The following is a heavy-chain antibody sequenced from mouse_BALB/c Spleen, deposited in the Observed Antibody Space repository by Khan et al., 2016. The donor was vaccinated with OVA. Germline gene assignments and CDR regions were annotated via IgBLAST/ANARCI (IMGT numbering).Heavy chain of an antibody. CDR2: MIYSGYT. CDR3: ARSTYKYAFAY. CDR1: GDSITSGF. J-gene: IGHJ3*01. D-gene: IGHD1-3*01. Sequence: EVQLQESGPSLVQPSQTLSLTCSVTGDSITSGFWRWIRKFPGNKLEYMGFMIYSGYTYYNPSLKGRFSITRHTSKNQYYLQLSSVTTGDTATYYCARSTYKYAFAYWGQGTLVTVSA. V-gene: IGHV3-8*02.